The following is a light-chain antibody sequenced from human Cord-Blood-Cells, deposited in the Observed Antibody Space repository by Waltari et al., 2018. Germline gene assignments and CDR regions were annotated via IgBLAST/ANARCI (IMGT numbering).Light chain of an antibody. V-gene: IGKV1-39*01. CDR2: AAS. CDR1: QSISSY. J-gene: IGKJ3*01. CDR3: QQSYSTPFT. Sequence: DIQMTQSPSSLSASVGDRVTLTCRASQSISSYLNWYQQKPGKAPKLLIYAASSLQSVVPSRFSGSGSGTDFTLTISSLQPEDFATYYCQQSYSTPFTFGPGTKVDIK.